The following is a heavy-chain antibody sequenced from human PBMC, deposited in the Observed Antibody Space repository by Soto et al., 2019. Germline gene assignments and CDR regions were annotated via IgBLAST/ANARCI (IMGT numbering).Heavy chain of an antibody. V-gene: IGHV4-34*02. CDR1: SGSFSSYY. CDR2: IHPSGDT. Sequence: QVQLQQWGAGLLKPSETLSLTCAVHSGSFSSYYCTWTRQPPGKGLEWIGEIHPSGDTDYNPSLSIGVPKPLAPSRTNSPWGWTSWTARTPLFIFCSRGRDPHKGGRTWGQGTLVTVSS. CDR3: SRGRDPHKGGRT. D-gene: IGHD3-16*01. J-gene: IGHJ5*02.